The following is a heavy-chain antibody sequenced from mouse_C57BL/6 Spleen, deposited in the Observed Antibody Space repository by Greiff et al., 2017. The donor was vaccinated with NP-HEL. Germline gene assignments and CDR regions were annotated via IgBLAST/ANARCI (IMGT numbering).Heavy chain of an antibody. CDR3: ARTGTGDYFDY. CDR2: INPNNGGT. V-gene: IGHV1-26*01. Sequence: EVQLQQSGPELVKPGASVKISCKASGYTFTDYYMNWVKQSHGKSLEWIGDINPNNGGTSYNQKFKGKATLTVDKSSSTAYMELRSLTSEDSAVYYCARTGTGDYFDYWGQGTTLTVSS. D-gene: IGHD4-1*01. CDR1: GYTFTDYY. J-gene: IGHJ2*01.